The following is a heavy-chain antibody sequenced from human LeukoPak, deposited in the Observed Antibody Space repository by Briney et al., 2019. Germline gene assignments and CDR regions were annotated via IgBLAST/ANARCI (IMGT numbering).Heavy chain of an antibody. V-gene: IGHV3-30-3*01. CDR1: GFTFSKYA. CDR3: ARDDGFDY. CDR2: ISYDGNNK. D-gene: IGHD5-24*01. Sequence: GGSLRLSCTASGFTFSKYAMHWVRQAPGKGLEWVAVISYDGNNKHYADSVKGRFTISRDNAKNSLYLQMNSLRAEDTAVYYCARDDGFDYWGQGTLVTVSS. J-gene: IGHJ4*02.